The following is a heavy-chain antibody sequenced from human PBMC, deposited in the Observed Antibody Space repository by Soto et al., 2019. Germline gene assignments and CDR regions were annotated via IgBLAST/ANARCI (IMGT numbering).Heavy chain of an antibody. CDR1: GFTFSNYD. D-gene: IGHD3-22*01. CDR3: ARDFGYDDV. Sequence: EVQLVESGGGLVQPGGSLRLSCAASGFTFSNYDMNWVRQAPGKGLERISYISRFSTTIYYADSVKGRFTISRDNAQNSLYLQMNSLTDEDTAVYYCARDFGYDDVWGQGTTVTVSS. CDR2: ISRFSTTI. J-gene: IGHJ6*02. V-gene: IGHV3-48*02.